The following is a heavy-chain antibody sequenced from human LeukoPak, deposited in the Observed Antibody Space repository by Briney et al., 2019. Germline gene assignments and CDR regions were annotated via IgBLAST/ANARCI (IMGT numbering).Heavy chain of an antibody. Sequence: SETLSLTCTVSGGSIKSYYWSWIRQPPGKGLEWIGYIYYSGSTIYNPSLKSRVTISVDTSKNQFSLKLSSVTATDTAVYYCARLDYYASGFFEYWGRGTLVTVSS. CDR1: GGSIKSYY. J-gene: IGHJ4*02. CDR3: ARLDYYASGFFEY. D-gene: IGHD3-10*01. CDR2: IYYSGST. V-gene: IGHV4-59*08.